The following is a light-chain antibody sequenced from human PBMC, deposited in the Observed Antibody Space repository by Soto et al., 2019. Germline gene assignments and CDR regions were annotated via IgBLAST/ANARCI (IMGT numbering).Light chain of an antibody. CDR3: QQYNVWPLT. J-gene: IGKJ4*01. CDR1: QSVSSSY. V-gene: IGKV3-15*01. Sequence: EIVLTQSPGTLSLSPGERATLSCRASQSVSSSYLAWYQQKPGQAPRLLIYGASTRVTGIPARFSGGRSGTEFTFTISSLQSEDFAVYYCQQYNVWPLTFGGGTKVEIK. CDR2: GAS.